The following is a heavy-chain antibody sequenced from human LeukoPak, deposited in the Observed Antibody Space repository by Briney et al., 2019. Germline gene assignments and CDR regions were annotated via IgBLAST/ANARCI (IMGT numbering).Heavy chain of an antibody. CDR1: GYTYTAYY. J-gene: IGHJ5*02. Sequence: GGSVKVSCKASGYTYTAYYMHWVGQARGQGGEWMGGIHPSSGGTKNEQRFRGRVTMTKDTSISTAYMELSGLRSDSTAVYYCERGVRLSAREACFDPWGGGAMVAVSS. CDR2: IHPSSGGT. CDR3: ERGVRLSAREACFDP. D-gene: IGHD2-15*01. V-gene: IGHV1-2*02.